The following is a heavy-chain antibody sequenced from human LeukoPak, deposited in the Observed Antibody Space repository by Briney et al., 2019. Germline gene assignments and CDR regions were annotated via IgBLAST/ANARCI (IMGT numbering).Heavy chain of an antibody. D-gene: IGHD1-26*01. Sequence: GGPLRLSCAASGLIFSSYWMHCVPRAPGKALVWVSHIKNDGSSTSYADSVKGRFTISRDNAKNTLYLQMNSLRAEETAVYYCARDLLIVGASNVAFDYWGEGTLVTVSS. CDR3: ARDLLIVGASNVAFDY. J-gene: IGHJ4*02. CDR1: GLIFSSYW. V-gene: IGHV3-74*01. CDR2: IKNDGSST.